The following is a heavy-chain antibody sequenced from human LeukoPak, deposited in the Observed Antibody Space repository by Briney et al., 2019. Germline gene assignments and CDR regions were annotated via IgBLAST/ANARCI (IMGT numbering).Heavy chain of an antibody. CDR1: GYTFTCYY. J-gene: IGHJ4*02. CDR3: ARGQSYSTKGLYVGTGYSSGWYES. D-gene: IGHD6-19*01. CDR2: IDPSGGST. V-gene: IGHV1-46*01. Sequence: ASVKVSCKASGYTFTCYYMHWVRQAPGQGLEWMGIIDPSGGSTSYAQKFQGRVTMTRDTSTSTVYMELSSLRSEDTAVYYCARGQSYSTKGLYVGTGYSSGWYESWGQGTLVTVSS.